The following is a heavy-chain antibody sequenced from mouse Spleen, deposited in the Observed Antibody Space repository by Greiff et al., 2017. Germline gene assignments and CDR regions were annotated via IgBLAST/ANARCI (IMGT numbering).Heavy chain of an antibody. CDR1: GYTFTDYY. CDR2: IYPGSGNS. V-gene: IGHV1-76*01. D-gene: IGHD2-4*01. Sequence: QVQLKESGAELVKPGASVKLSCKASGYTFTDYYINWVKQRPGQGLEWIARIYPGSGNSYYNEKFKGKATLTAEKSSSTAYMQLSSLTSEDSAVYFCASSYYDYDGWFAYWGQGTLVTVSA. J-gene: IGHJ3*01. CDR3: ASSYYDYDGWFAY.